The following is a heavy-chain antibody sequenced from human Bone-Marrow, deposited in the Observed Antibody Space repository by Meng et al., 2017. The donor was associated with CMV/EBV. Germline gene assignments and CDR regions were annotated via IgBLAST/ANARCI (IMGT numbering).Heavy chain of an antibody. Sequence: GESLKISCAASGFTFSSYSMNWVRQAPGKGLEWVSSISSSSSYIYYADSVKGRFTISRDNAKNSLYLQMNSLRAEDTAVYYCARAEAAARHWFDPWGQGTLVTGSS. CDR2: ISSSSSYI. CDR3: ARAEAAARHWFDP. J-gene: IGHJ5*02. D-gene: IGHD6-6*01. CDR1: GFTFSSYS. V-gene: IGHV3-21*01.